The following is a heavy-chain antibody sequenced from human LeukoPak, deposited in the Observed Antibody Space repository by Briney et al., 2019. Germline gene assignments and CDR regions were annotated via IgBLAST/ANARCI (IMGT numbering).Heavy chain of an antibody. D-gene: IGHD3-3*01. J-gene: IGHJ5*02. Sequence: GGSLRLSCAASGFTLSSYAMSWVRQAPGKGLEWVSGSSGSGGSTYYADSVKGRFTISRDNSKNTLYLQMNSLRAEDTAVYYCAKSPSEFLEWFVPWGQGTLVTVSS. V-gene: IGHV3-23*01. CDR2: SSGSGGST. CDR1: GFTLSSYA. CDR3: AKSPSEFLEWFVP.